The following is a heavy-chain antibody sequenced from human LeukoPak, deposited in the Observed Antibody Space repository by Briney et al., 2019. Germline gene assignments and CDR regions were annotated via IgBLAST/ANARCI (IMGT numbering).Heavy chain of an antibody. CDR1: GFTFDDYG. J-gene: IGHJ5*02. CDR2: INWNGGST. Sequence: GGSLRLSCAASGFTFDDYGMSWVRQAPGKGLEWVSGINWNGGSTGYADSVKGRFTISRDNSKNTLYLQMNSLRTEDTAVYYCAREAIVGATFDPWGQGTLVTVSS. CDR3: AREAIVGATFDP. V-gene: IGHV3-20*04. D-gene: IGHD1-26*01.